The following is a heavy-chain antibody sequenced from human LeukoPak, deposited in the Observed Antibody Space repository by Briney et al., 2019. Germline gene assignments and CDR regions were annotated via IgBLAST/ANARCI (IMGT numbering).Heavy chain of an antibody. CDR3: TTAARGDSHPYYFDY. Sequence: GGSLRLSCAASGFSISNAWMSWVRQAPGKGLEWVGRIKSKTDGGTTDYAAPVKGRFTISRDDSKNTLDLQMNSLKTEDTAVYYCTTAARGDSHPYYFDYWGQGTLVTVSS. V-gene: IGHV3-15*01. CDR1: GFSISNAW. D-gene: IGHD6-13*01. J-gene: IGHJ4*02. CDR2: IKSKTDGGTT.